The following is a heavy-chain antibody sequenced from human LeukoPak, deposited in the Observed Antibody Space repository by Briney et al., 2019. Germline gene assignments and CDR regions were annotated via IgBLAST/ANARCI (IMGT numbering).Heavy chain of an antibody. Sequence: PSETLSLTCAVYGGSFSGYYWSWIRQPPGKGLEWIGEINHSGSTNYNPSLKSRVTISVDTSKNQFSLKLSSVTAEDTAVYYCARSPHYYDSSGYGYWGQGTLVTVSS. J-gene: IGHJ4*02. V-gene: IGHV4-34*01. D-gene: IGHD3-22*01. CDR1: GGSFSGYY. CDR3: ARSPHYYDSSGYGY. CDR2: INHSGST.